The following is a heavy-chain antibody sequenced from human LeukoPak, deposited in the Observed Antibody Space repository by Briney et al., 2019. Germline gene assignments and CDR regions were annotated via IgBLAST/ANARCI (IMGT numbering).Heavy chain of an antibody. Sequence: PSETLSLTCAVYGGSFSGYYWGWIRQPPGKGLEWLGSFYYSGSTYYNPSLKSRVTISVDTSKNQFSLKLSSVTAADTAVYYCARDSRKVPAAILNYMDVWGKGTTVTVSS. CDR1: GGSFSGYY. V-gene: IGHV4-34*01. CDR2: FYYSGST. J-gene: IGHJ6*03. CDR3: ARDSRKVPAAILNYMDV. D-gene: IGHD2-2*01.